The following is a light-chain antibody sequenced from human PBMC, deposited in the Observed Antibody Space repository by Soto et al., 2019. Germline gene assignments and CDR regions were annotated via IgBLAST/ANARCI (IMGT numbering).Light chain of an antibody. J-gene: IGLJ3*02. CDR3: SSFTISSTWV. CDR2: EVS. V-gene: IGLV2-14*01. Sequence: QSALTQPASVSGSAGQSITISCTGTNSDVGGLNYVSWYQHHPGNAPKLIIYEVSYRPSGVSDRFSGSKSDNTASLTISGLQTDDEADYYCSSFTISSTWVFGGGTKVTVL. CDR1: NSDVGGLNY.